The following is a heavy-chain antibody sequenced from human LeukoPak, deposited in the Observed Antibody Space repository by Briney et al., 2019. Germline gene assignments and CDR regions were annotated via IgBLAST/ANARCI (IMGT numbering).Heavy chain of an antibody. J-gene: IGHJ4*02. CDR2: IYTSGST. CDR1: GFTVSSNS. Sequence: GSLRLSCTVSGFTVSSNSMSWVRQAPGKGLEWIGRIYTSGSTNYNPSLKSRVTISGDTSKNQFSLRLSSVTAADTAVYYCARASYSYDINGWVPFDYWGQGTLVTVSS. D-gene: IGHD3-22*01. V-gene: IGHV4-4*08. CDR3: ARASYSYDINGWVPFDY.